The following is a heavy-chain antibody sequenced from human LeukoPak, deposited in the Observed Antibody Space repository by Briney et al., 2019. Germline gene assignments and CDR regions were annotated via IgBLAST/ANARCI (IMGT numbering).Heavy chain of an antibody. V-gene: IGHV3-7*01. Sequence: GRSLRLSCAASGFTFSSYWMSWVRQHPGKWLEWVAYIRPDGNEKFYMDSVKGRFTISRDNAKNSLYLQMDSLRVDDTAVYYCARGRGFDSWGQGALVTISS. CDR2: IRPDGNEK. CDR3: ARGRGFDS. CDR1: GFTFSSYW. J-gene: IGHJ4*02.